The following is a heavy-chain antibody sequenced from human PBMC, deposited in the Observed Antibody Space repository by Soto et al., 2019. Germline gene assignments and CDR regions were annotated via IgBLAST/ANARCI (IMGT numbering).Heavy chain of an antibody. J-gene: IGHJ4*02. V-gene: IGHV3-33*01. CDR2: IWYDGSNK. D-gene: IGHD6-13*01. CDR1: GFTFCSYG. Sequence: GGSLRLSCAASGFTFCSYGMHWVRQAPGKGLEWVAVIWYDGSNKYYADSVKGRFTISRDNSKNTLYLQMNSLRAEDTAVYYCARDAIMGQQLANYFDYWGQGTLVTVSS. CDR3: ARDAIMGQQLANYFDY.